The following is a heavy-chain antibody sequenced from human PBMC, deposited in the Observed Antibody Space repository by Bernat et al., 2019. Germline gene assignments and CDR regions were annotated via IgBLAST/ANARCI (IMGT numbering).Heavy chain of an antibody. J-gene: IGHJ3*02. Sequence: QLQLQESGPGLVKPSETLSLTCTVSGGSINSNTYYWGWIRQPPGRGLEWIGSIYYSGSTSYNPSLKSRVTISVDTSKNQFSLKLSSVTAADTAVYYCVRHPRITATVLYQFDIWGQGTMVTVSA. CDR1: GGSINSNTYY. D-gene: IGHD6-13*01. CDR2: IYYSGST. CDR3: VRHPRITATVLYQFDI. V-gene: IGHV4-39*01.